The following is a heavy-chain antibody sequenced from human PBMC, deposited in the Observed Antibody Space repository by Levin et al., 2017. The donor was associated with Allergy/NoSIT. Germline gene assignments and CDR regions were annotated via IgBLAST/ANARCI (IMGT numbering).Heavy chain of an antibody. CDR1: GDSVSSSSAA. CDR3: ARVRGGGDAGFDH. J-gene: IGHJ4*02. CDR2: IYYRSKWYR. Sequence: TSETLSLTCAISGDSVSSSSAAWNWIRQSPSRGLEWLGRIYYRSKWYRDYAGSVTSRMSIDIDTSKNQFSLQLDSVTPEDTAVYYCARVRGGGDAGFDHWGQGTLVTVSS. V-gene: IGHV6-1*01. D-gene: IGHD2-21*02.